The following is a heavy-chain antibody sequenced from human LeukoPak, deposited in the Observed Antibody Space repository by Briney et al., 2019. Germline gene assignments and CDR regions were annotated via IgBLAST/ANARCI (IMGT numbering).Heavy chain of an antibody. Sequence: PGRSLRLSCAASGFTFSSYAMHWVRQAPGKGLEWVAVISYDGSNKYYADSVKGRFTISRDNSKNTLYLQMNSLRAEDTAVYYCAKDPRGGYSNGYSFDYWGQGTLVTVSS. D-gene: IGHD5-18*01. CDR1: GFTFSSYA. CDR3: AKDPRGGYSNGYSFDY. V-gene: IGHV3-30*04. J-gene: IGHJ4*02. CDR2: ISYDGSNK.